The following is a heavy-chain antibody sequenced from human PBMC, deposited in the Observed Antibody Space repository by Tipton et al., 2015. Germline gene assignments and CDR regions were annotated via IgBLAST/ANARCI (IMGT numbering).Heavy chain of an antibody. CDR3: ARLDTVTTELDY. CDR2: MFYSGSA. J-gene: IGHJ4*02. V-gene: IGHV4-39*01. Sequence: LRLSCNVFGGSISRSDYYWGWIRQPPGKGLEWIGNMFYSGSAYYNPALNSRVTISVDTSENQFSLRLSSVTAADTAVYYCARLDTVTTELDYWGQGTLVTVSS. D-gene: IGHD4-17*01. CDR1: GGSISRSDYY.